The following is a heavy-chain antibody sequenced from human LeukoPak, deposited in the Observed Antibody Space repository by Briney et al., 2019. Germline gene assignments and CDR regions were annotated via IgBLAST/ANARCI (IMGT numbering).Heavy chain of an antibody. V-gene: IGHV4-31*03. D-gene: IGHD2-2*01. CDR1: GGSITSGTYY. CDR2: THYSGST. Sequence: SQTLSLTCTVSGGSITSGTYYWSWIRQRPGKGLEWIGYTHYSGSTYNNPSLKSRVTISVDTSNNQLSLKLRSVTAADTAVYYCARDGCSGTGCYGNWFDPWGQGTLVTVSS. CDR3: ARDGCSGTGCYGNWFDP. J-gene: IGHJ5*02.